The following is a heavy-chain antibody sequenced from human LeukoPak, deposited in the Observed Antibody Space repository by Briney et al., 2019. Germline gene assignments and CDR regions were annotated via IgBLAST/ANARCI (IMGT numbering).Heavy chain of an antibody. D-gene: IGHD3-9*01. Sequence: PSETLSLTCTVSGGSISSSSYYWGWIRQPPGKGLEWIGSIYYSGSTYYNPSLKSRVTISVDTSKNQFSLKLSSVTAADTAVYYCARVGEDYDILTGYNAFDIWAKGQWSPSLQ. CDR3: ARVGEDYDILTGYNAFDI. CDR2: IYYSGST. CDR1: GGSISSSSYY. J-gene: IGHJ3*02. V-gene: IGHV4-39*07.